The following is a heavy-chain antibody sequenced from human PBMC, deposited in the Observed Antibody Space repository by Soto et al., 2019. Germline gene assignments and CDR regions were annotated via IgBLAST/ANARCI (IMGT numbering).Heavy chain of an antibody. CDR3: ARGLHHYYDSSGYPVDY. J-gene: IGHJ4*02. CDR2: IIPIFGTA. Sequence: GASVKVSCKASGGTFSSYAISWVRQAPGQGLEWMGGIIPIFGTANYAQKFQGRVTITADKSTSTAYMELSSLRSEDTAVYYCARGLHHYYDSSGYPVDYWGQGTLVTVSS. V-gene: IGHV1-69*06. CDR1: GGTFSSYA. D-gene: IGHD3-22*01.